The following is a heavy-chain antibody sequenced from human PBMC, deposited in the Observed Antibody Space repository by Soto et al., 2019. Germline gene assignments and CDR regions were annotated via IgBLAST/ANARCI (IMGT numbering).Heavy chain of an antibody. CDR1: GGTFSSYA. D-gene: IGHD3-9*01. CDR2: IIPIFGTA. CDR3: ARDLSYDILSVYFGS. J-gene: IGHJ5*01. V-gene: IGHV1-69*13. Sequence: SVKVSCKASGGTFSSYAISWVRQAPGQGLEWMGGIIPIFGTANYAQKFQGRVTLTADESTSTAYMELSSLRSEDTAVYYCARDLSYDILSVYFGSWGHGILVSASS.